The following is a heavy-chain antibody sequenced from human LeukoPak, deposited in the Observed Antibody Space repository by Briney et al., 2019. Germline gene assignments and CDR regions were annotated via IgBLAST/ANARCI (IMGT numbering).Heavy chain of an antibody. J-gene: IGHJ4*02. CDR3: AKWGDYDVLTGYYDSDY. Sequence: VGSLRLSCAASGFSFSNYAMSWVRQVPGKGLEWVSAISGRDDSTYYADSVKGRFTISRDTSKNTLYLQMNSLRAEDTAVYYCAKWGDYDVLTGYYDSDYWGQGTLVTVSS. CDR1: GFSFSNYA. D-gene: IGHD3-9*01. CDR2: ISGRDDST. V-gene: IGHV3-23*01.